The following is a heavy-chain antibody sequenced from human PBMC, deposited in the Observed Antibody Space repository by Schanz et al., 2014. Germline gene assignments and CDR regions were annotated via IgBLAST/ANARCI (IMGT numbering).Heavy chain of an antibody. CDR3: ARPRFDYGEVDY. CDR1: GFIFSNYG. CDR2: IWYDENNK. V-gene: IGHV3-33*01. J-gene: IGHJ4*02. D-gene: IGHD4-17*01. Sequence: QVQLVESGGGVVQPGGSLRLSCAASGFIFSNYGMHWVRQAPGKGLEWVAVIWYDENNKYYADSVRGRFTISRDRFQNTLYLRMSTLRAEDTAVYYCARPRFDYGEVDYWGQGTLVTVSS.